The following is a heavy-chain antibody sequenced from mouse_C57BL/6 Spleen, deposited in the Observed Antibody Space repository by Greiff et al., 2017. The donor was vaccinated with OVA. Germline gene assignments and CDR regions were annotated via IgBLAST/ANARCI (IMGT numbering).Heavy chain of an antibody. J-gene: IGHJ4*01. CDR1: GYTFTSYW. D-gene: IGHD2-4*01. Sequence: QVQLKQPGAELVRPGSSVKLSCKASGYTFTSYWMHWVKQRPIQGLEWIGNIDPSDSETHYNQKFKDKATLTVDKSSSTAYMQLSSLTSEDSAVYYCARRGIYYDYDNYAMDYWGQGTSVTVSS. V-gene: IGHV1-52*01. CDR3: ARRGIYYDYDNYAMDY. CDR2: IDPSDSET.